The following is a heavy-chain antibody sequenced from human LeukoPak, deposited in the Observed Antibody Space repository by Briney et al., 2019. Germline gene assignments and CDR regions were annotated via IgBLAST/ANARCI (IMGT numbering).Heavy chain of an antibody. CDR2: MNPDGRTT. Sequence: PGGSLRLSCAASEFKFSDSWMNWVRQAPGKGLVWVSRMNPDGRTTNYADSVKGRFTISRDNAKNTLFLQMNSLTVEDTAVYYCATAGSYRFDYWGQGTLVTVSS. CDR1: EFKFSDSW. J-gene: IGHJ4*02. V-gene: IGHV3-74*01. CDR3: ATAGSYRFDY. D-gene: IGHD3-16*02.